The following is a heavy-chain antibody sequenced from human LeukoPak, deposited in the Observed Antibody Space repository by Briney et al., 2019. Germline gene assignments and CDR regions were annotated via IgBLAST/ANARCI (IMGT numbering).Heavy chain of an antibody. CDR3: ARDISLWMTTDSLYYFDY. D-gene: IGHD4-17*01. V-gene: IGHV1-18*01. CDR2: ISAYNGNT. J-gene: IGHJ4*02. CDR1: GYTFTSYG. Sequence: ASVKFSCNASGYTFTSYGMSWVRQAPGQGLEWMGWISAYNGNTNYAQKLQGRVTMTTDTSTSTAYMELRSLRSDDTAVYYCARDISLWMTTDSLYYFDYWGQGTLVTVSS.